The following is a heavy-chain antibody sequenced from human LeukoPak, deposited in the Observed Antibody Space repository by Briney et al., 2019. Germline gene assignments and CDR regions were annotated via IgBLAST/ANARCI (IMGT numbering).Heavy chain of an antibody. CDR2: IYSGGTT. D-gene: IGHD1-14*01. Sequence: GGSLRLSCAASGFTVSSNYMSWVRQAPGKGLEWVSVIYSGGTTYYADSVKARFIMSRDNSKNTLYLQMNSLRAEDTAIYYCARGGENHRFDYWGQGTLVTVSS. J-gene: IGHJ4*02. CDR3: ARGGENHRFDY. V-gene: IGHV3-66*01. CDR1: GFTVSSNY.